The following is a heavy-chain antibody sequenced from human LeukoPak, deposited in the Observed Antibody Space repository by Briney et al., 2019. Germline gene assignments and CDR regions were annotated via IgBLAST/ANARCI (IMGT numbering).Heavy chain of an antibody. CDR3: ARGSTIVGATEDFDY. CDR2: INAGNGAT. D-gene: IGHD1-26*01. Sequence: ASVKVSCKASGYIFTTYGMHWVRQAPGQRLEWMGWINAGNGATKYSQEFQGRVTITRDTSASTAYMKLSSLRSEDMAVYYCARGSTIVGATEDFDYWGQGTLVTVSS. V-gene: IGHV1-3*03. J-gene: IGHJ4*02. CDR1: GYIFTTYG.